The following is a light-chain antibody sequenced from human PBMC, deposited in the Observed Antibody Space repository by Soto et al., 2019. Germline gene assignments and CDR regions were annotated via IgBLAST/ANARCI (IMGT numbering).Light chain of an antibody. CDR1: SGDIGSYNR. CDR3: SSYTNINTRACV. V-gene: IGLV2-14*01. Sequence: QSVLTQPAAVSGSPGQSITISCTGNSGDIGSYNRVSWDQQHPGKAPKLIIYEVTDRPSGVSNRFSGSKSGNTASLTISGLQAEDEAEYYCSSYTNINTRACVFGTGTKVTVL. CDR2: EVT. J-gene: IGLJ1*01.